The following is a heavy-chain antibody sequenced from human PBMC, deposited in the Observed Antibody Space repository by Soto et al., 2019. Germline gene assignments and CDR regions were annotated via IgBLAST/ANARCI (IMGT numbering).Heavy chain of an antibody. Sequence: EVQLLESGGALVQPGGSLRLSCAASGFTFSSYAMSWVRQAPGKGLEWVSGIGASGAGTYYADSVKGRFIISRDNSKNTLHLQRNSLRAEDTAVYYCALRKTGSYFDYWGQGTLVTVSS. J-gene: IGHJ4*02. CDR2: IGASGAGT. V-gene: IGHV3-23*01. D-gene: IGHD1-26*01. CDR1: GFTFSSYA. CDR3: ALRKTGSYFDY.